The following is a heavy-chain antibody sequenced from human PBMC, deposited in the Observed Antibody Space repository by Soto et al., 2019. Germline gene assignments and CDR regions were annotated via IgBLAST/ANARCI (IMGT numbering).Heavy chain of an antibody. CDR2: INHSGST. V-gene: IGHV4-34*01. J-gene: IGHJ6*02. CDR3: ARGFRVVTVAIRAYYEYYGLDV. D-gene: IGHD2-2*02. Sequence: ETLALTCAVYGGSFSGYHWSCIRQPPGEGLEWIGEINHSGSTNYNPSLKSRVTISVDTSKNQFSLKLTYVTAADTAVYYCARGFRVVTVAIRAYYEYYGLDVGGHGTTVT. CDR1: GGSFSGYH.